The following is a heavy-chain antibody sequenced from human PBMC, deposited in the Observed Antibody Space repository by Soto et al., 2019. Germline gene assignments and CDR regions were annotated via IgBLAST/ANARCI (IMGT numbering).Heavy chain of an antibody. CDR1: GGSMSGYY. CDR2: VYYTGST. V-gene: IGHV4-59*01. Sequence: SETLSVTCRVSGGSMSGYYWSWIRQAPGKGLEWIGYVYYTGSTNYNPSLQSRVTISVDTSNKQFSLSLRLVTAADTAVYFCARSIAVPSSHIDHWGQGIRVTVSS. D-gene: IGHD6-6*01. J-gene: IGHJ4*02. CDR3: ARSIAVPSSHIDH.